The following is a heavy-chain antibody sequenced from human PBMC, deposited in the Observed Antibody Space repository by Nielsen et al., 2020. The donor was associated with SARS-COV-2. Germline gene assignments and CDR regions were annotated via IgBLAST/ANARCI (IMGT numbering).Heavy chain of an antibody. CDR3: ARDNWGRMDV. CDR1: GFTVSSNY. Sequence: GESLKISCAAAGFTVSSNYMSWVRQAAGKGLEWVSVIYTDGSASYADSMKGRFTVSRDNSKNTVYLQMNSLRAEDTAVYYCARDNWGRMDVWVQGTTVTVSS. CDR2: IYTDGSA. V-gene: IGHV3-66*01. J-gene: IGHJ6*02. D-gene: IGHD7-27*01.